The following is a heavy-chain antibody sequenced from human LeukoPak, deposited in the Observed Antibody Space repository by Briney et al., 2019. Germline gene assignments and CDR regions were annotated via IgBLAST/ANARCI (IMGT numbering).Heavy chain of an antibody. Sequence: GASVKVSCKASGYTFTGYYMHWVRQAPGQGLEWMGWINPNSGGTNYAQKFQGRVTMTRDTSTDTAYMELSSLRSEDTAVYYCATVHRTLDFWSGDRYYFDYWGQGTLVTVSS. CDR2: INPNSGGT. D-gene: IGHD3-3*01. J-gene: IGHJ4*02. CDR3: ATVHRTLDFWSGDRYYFDY. V-gene: IGHV1-2*02. CDR1: GYTFTGYY.